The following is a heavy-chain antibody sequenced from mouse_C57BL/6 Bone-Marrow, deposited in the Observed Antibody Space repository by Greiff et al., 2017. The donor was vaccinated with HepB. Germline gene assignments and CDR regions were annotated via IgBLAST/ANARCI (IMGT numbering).Heavy chain of an antibody. CDR3: ARSIDYYYEAMDY. D-gene: IGHD1-1*01. V-gene: IGHV1-7*01. J-gene: IGHJ4*01. CDR1: GYTFTSYW. CDR2: INPSSGYT. Sequence: QVQLKESGAELAKPGASVKLSCKASGYTFTSYWMHWVKQRPGQGLEWIGYINPSSGYTKYNQKFKDKATLTADKSSSTAYMQLSSLTYEDSAVYYCARSIDYYYEAMDYWGQGTSVTVSS.